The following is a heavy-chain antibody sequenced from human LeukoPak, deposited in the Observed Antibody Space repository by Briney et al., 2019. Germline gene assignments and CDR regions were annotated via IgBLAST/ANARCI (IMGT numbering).Heavy chain of an antibody. D-gene: IGHD3-9*01. CDR2: ISYDGSNK. CDR3: ARDHPSSGWDSPDAFDI. V-gene: IGHV3-30-3*01. J-gene: IGHJ3*02. Sequence: PGRSLRLSCAASGFTFSSYAMHWVRQAPGKGLEWMAVISYDGSNKYYADSVKGRFTISRDNSKNTLYLQMNSLRAEDTAVYYCARDHPSSGWDSPDAFDIWGQGTMVTVSS. CDR1: GFTFSSYA.